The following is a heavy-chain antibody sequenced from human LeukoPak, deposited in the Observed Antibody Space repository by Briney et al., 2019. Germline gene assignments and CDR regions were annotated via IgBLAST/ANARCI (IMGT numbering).Heavy chain of an antibody. CDR2: IRSDGSDT. CDR1: GSTFSSYA. CDR3: ARDWFHAIDY. J-gene: IGHJ4*02. Sequence: GGSLRLSCAVSGSTFSSYAMTWVRQAPGEGLVWVSRIRSDGSDTRYAESVKGRFTISRDNAKNTLYLQMNSLRAEDTAVYYCARDWFHAIDYWGQGTLVTVSS. V-gene: IGHV3-74*01. D-gene: IGHD2/OR15-2a*01.